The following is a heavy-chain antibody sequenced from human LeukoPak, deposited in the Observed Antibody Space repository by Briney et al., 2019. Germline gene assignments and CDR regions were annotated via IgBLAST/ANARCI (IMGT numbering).Heavy chain of an antibody. D-gene: IGHD1-1*01. Sequence: PSETLSLTCAVHGGSSSGYYWSWIRHPPGKGLEWIGEINHSGSTNYNPSLKSRVPISVDTSKNQFSLKLSSVTAADTAVYYCASRYNWHDGGYWGRGTLVTVSS. V-gene: IGHV4-34*01. J-gene: IGHJ4*02. CDR3: ASRYNWHDGGY. CDR1: GGSSSGYY. CDR2: INHSGST.